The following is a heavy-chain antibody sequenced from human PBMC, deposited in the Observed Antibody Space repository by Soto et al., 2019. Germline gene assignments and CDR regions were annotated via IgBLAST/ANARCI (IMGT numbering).Heavy chain of an antibody. J-gene: IGHJ4*02. V-gene: IGHV3-30-3*01. D-gene: IGHD3-22*01. CDR1: GFSFSSYA. Sequence: QVQLVESGGGVVQPGRSLRLSCAASGFSFSSYAIHWVRQAPGKGLEWVTVISYDGGKKYYADSVKGRFTISTDNSKNRLYLQMDSLRAEDTAVYYCARDVRYDSSGYYDYWGQGTLVTVSS. CDR2: ISYDGGKK. CDR3: ARDVRYDSSGYYDY.